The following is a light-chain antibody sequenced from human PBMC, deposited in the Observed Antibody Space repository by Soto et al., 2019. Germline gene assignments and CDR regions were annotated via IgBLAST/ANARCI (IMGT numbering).Light chain of an antibody. J-gene: IGLJ1*01. CDR1: SSDVGGYNY. CDR3: SSDTSSSYYV. CDR2: EVR. V-gene: IGLV2-14*01. Sequence: QSALTQPASVSGSPGQSITISCTGTSSDVGGYNYVSWYQQHPGNAPKLMIYEVRNRPSGVSNRFSGSKSGNTASLTISVLQAEDEADYYCSSDTSSSYYVFGTGTKVTVL.